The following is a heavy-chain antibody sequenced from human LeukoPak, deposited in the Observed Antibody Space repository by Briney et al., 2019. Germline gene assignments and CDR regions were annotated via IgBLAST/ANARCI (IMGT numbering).Heavy chain of an antibody. J-gene: IGHJ6*02. D-gene: IGHD6-13*01. Sequence: NPGESLKISCKGSGSSFTSYWIGWVRRLPGKGLEWMGIIYPGDSDTRYSPSFQGQVTISADKSISTAYLQWSSLKASDTAMYYCAREGSSWYRDYYYGMDVWGQGTTVTVSS. CDR1: GSSFTSYW. V-gene: IGHV5-51*01. CDR3: AREGSSWYRDYYYGMDV. CDR2: IYPGDSDT.